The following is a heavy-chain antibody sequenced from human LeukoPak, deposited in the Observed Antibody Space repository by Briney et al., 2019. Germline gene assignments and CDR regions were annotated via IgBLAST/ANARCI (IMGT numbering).Heavy chain of an antibody. Sequence: SETLSLTCAVYGVSFSGYYWSWIRQPPGKGLEWIGEINHSGSTNYNPSLKSRVTISVDTSKNQFSLKLSSVTAADTAVYYCARYRYCSGGSCSPVAFDIWGQGTMVTVSS. CDR3: ARYRYCSGGSCSPVAFDI. D-gene: IGHD2-15*01. CDR1: GVSFSGYY. V-gene: IGHV4-34*01. J-gene: IGHJ3*02. CDR2: INHSGST.